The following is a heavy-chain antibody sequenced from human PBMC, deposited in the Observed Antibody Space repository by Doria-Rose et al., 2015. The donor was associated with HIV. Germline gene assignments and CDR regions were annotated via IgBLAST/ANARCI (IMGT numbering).Heavy chain of an antibody. V-gene: IGHV3-7*01. CDR3: ARDAGDYNFWSGDYSRYWYCDL. J-gene: IGHJ2*01. CDR1: GFTFSRYW. Sequence: PGWSLILSCAASGFTFSRYWLSWVRQAPGKGLEWVANIKQDGSEKYYVDSVKGRFTISRDNAKNSLYLQMNSLRAEDTAVYYCARDAGDYNFWSGDYSRYWYCDLWGRGNPGTVSS. CDR2: IKQDGSEK. D-gene: IGHD3-3*01.